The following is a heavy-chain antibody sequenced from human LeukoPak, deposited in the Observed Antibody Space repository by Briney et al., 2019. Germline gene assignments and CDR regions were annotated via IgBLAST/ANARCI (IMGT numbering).Heavy chain of an antibody. CDR3: ARDYSEKAQWPLEPAFDI. D-gene: IGHD6-19*01. Sequence: PSETLSLTCTVSGGSFSSGSYFWSWIRQPAGKGLEWIGRIYTSGSTNYNPSLKSRVTISVDTSKNQFSLKLSSVTAADTAVYYCARDYSEKAQWPLEPAFDIWGQGTMVTVSS. V-gene: IGHV4-61*02. CDR2: IYTSGST. CDR1: GGSFSSGSYF. J-gene: IGHJ3*02.